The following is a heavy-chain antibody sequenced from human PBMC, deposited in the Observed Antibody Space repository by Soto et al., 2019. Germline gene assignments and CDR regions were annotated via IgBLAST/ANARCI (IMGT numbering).Heavy chain of an antibody. V-gene: IGHV5-51*01. CDR3: ARLMRRQLVPKYYYYYMDV. CDR2: IYPGDSDT. J-gene: IGHJ6*03. D-gene: IGHD6-6*01. Sequence: GGSLRLSCKGSGYSFTSYWIGWVRQMPGKGLEWMGIIYPGDSDTRYSPSFQGQVTISADKSISTAFLQWSSLKASDTAMYYCARLMRRQLVPKYYYYYMDVWGKGTTVTVSS. CDR1: GYSFTSYW.